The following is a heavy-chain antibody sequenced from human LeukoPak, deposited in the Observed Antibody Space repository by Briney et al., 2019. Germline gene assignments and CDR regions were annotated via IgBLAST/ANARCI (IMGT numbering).Heavy chain of an antibody. Sequence: PSETLSLTCAVYGGPLSGYYWNWIRQPPGKGLEWIGEINHSGSSYYNLSLKGRVTISLDTSKNQFSLKLSSVTAADTAVYYCATPPGAVAGTGSWGQGTLVTVSS. D-gene: IGHD6-19*01. CDR2: INHSGSS. J-gene: IGHJ5*02. CDR1: GGPLSGYY. CDR3: ATPPGAVAGTGS. V-gene: IGHV4-34*01.